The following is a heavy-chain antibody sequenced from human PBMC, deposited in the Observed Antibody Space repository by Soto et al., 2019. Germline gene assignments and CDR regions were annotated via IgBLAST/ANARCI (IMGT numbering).Heavy chain of an antibody. Sequence: SETLSLAGAVYVGSFSGYYWSWIRQPPGKGLEWIGEINHSGSTYYNPSLKSRVTISVDTSKNQFSLKLSSVTAADTAVYYCARVDPLRSSPGGWFDPWGQGTLVTVSS. D-gene: IGHD6-13*01. J-gene: IGHJ5*02. CDR3: ARVDPLRSSPGGWFDP. V-gene: IGHV4-34*01. CDR1: VGSFSGYY. CDR2: INHSGST.